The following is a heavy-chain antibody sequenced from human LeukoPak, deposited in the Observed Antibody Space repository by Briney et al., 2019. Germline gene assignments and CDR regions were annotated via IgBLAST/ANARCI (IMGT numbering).Heavy chain of an antibody. J-gene: IGHJ6*02. CDR3: ARDRGSSSWYFMDV. CDR1: GFTFSSYS. V-gene: IGHV3-48*01. Sequence: GGSLRLSCAASGFTFSSYSMNWVRQAPGKGLEWVSYISSSSSTIYYADSVKGRFTISRDNAKNSLYLQMNSLRAEDTAVYYCARDRGSSSWYFMDVWGQGTTVTVSS. CDR2: ISSSSSTI. D-gene: IGHD6-13*01.